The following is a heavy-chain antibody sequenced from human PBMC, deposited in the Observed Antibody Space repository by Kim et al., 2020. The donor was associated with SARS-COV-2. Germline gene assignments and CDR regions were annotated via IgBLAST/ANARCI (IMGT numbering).Heavy chain of an antibody. CDR2: IYTSGST. CDR3: ARGSQSLDFWSGYFPPRGKDYYYYGMDV. V-gene: IGHV4-61*02. D-gene: IGHD3-3*01. J-gene: IGHJ6*02. CDR1: GGSISSGSYY. Sequence: SETLSLTCTVSGGSISSGSYYWSWIRQPAGKGLEWIGRIYTSGSTNYNPSLKSRVTISVDTSKNQFSLKLSSVTAADTAVYYCARGSQSLDFWSGYFPPRGKDYYYYGMDVWGQGTTVTVSS.